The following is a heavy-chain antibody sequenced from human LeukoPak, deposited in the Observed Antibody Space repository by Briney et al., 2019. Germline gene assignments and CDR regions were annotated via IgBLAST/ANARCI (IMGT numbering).Heavy chain of an antibody. CDR2: IYSGGNT. CDR1: GFTVSVNY. V-gene: IGHV3-66*01. J-gene: IGHJ4*02. D-gene: IGHD1-26*01. CDR3: ARDLEIWGIVGAIDFDY. Sequence: GGSVRLSCAAFGFTVSVNYMSWVRQAPGKGLECVSVIYSGGNTYYADSVKGRFTISRDNAKNSLYLQMNSLRAEDTAVYYCARDLEIWGIVGAIDFDYWGQGTLVTVSS.